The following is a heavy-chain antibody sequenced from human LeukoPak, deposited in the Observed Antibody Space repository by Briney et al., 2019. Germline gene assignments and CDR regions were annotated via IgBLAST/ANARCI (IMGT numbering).Heavy chain of an antibody. V-gene: IGHV4-59*01. J-gene: IGHJ3*02. Sequence: SETLSLTCTVSGGSISSYYWSWIRQPPGKGLEWIGYIYYSGSTNYNASLTNRVTISVDTSKNQFSLKLSSVTAADTAVYYCARVFDDYGTDAFDIWGQGTMVTVSS. CDR3: ARVFDDYGTDAFDI. CDR1: GGSISSYY. D-gene: IGHD4-17*01. CDR2: IYYSGST.